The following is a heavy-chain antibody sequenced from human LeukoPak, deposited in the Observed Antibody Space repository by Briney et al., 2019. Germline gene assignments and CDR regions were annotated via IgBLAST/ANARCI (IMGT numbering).Heavy chain of an antibody. CDR2: IYYSGST. Sequence: SETLSLTCTVSGGSISSGDYYWSWIRQPPGKGLEWIGYIYYSGSTYYNPSLKSRVTISVDTSKNQFSLKLNSVTAADTAVYYCARIGIVVMVDNWFDPWGQGTLVTVSS. D-gene: IGHD2-8*01. CDR1: GGSISSGDYY. CDR3: ARIGIVVMVDNWFDP. V-gene: IGHV4-30-4*08. J-gene: IGHJ5*02.